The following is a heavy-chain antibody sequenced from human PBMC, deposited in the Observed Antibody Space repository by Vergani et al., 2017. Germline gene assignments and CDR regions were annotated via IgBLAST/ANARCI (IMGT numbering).Heavy chain of an antibody. CDR2: IYHSGST. CDR1: GGSISSSNW. V-gene: IGHV4-4*02. CDR3: ARADYETPVQYCSGGSCYDYYYGMDV. D-gene: IGHD2-15*01. J-gene: IGHJ6*02. Sequence: QVQLQESGPGLVKPSGTLSLTCAVSGGSISSSNWWSWVRQPPGKGLEWIGEIYHSGSTNYNPSLKSRVTISVDKSKNQFSLTLSSVTAADTAVYYCARADYETPVQYCSGGSCYDYYYGMDVWGQGTTITVSS.